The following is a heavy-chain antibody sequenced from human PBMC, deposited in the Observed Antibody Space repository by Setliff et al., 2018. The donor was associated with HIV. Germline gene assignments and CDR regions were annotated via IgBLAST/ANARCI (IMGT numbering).Heavy chain of an antibody. CDR3: ARLGVGATPFDY. CDR2: IYPGDSDT. V-gene: IGHV5-51*01. D-gene: IGHD1-26*01. Sequence: PGESLKISCQVFGYSFSNYWIGWVRQMPGKGLEWMGIIYPGDSDTRYSPSFQGQVTISADKSISTAYLQWSSLKASDTAMYYCARLGVGATPFDYWGQGTLVTVSS. J-gene: IGHJ4*02. CDR1: GYSFSNYW.